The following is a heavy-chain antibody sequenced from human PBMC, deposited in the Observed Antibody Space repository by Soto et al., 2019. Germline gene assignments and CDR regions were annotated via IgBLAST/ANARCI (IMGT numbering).Heavy chain of an antibody. CDR1: GGSISSYY. D-gene: IGHD6-13*01. CDR3: ARPQQGYQGWFYP. CDR2: IYYSGST. J-gene: IGHJ5*02. V-gene: IGHV4-59*01. Sequence: PSETLSLTCTVSGGSISSYYWSWIRQPPGKGLEWIGYIYYSGSTNYNPSLKSRVTISVDTSKNQFSLKLSSVTAADTAVYYCARPQQGYQGWFYPWGQGTLVTVSS.